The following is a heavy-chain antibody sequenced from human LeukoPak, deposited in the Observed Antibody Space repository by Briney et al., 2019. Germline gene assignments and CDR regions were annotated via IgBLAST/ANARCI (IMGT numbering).Heavy chain of an antibody. CDR1: GSTLSSFA. D-gene: IGHD3-22*01. CDR2: ISGVGGRT. Sequence: HSGGSQSPSYAPFGSTLSSFARNWARQHRGRGLEWVPVISGVGGRTYYADSVKGRFTISRENFKNTLYLQMNSLRAEDTAVYYCAKALRYYYDSSGYYWFSCFDIWGQGTMVTVSS. CDR3: AKALRYYYDSSGYYWFSCFDI. V-gene: IGHV3-23*01. J-gene: IGHJ3*02.